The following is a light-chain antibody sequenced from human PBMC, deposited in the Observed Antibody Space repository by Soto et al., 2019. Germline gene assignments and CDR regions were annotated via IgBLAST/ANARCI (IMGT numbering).Light chain of an antibody. CDR2: DAS. J-gene: IGKJ4*01. CDR3: QEGTYWPA. V-gene: IGKV3-11*01. Sequence: PGEKATLSCRASQSVSGSLGWYQQKPGQAPRLIIYDASVRATGIPARFSASGSGTDFTLTISSLEPEDFAVYYCQEGTYWPAFGGGTKVEIK. CDR1: QSVSGS.